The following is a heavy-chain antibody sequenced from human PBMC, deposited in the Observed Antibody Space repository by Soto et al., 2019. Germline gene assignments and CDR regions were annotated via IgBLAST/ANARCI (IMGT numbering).Heavy chain of an antibody. CDR2: ISASNGNT. CDR1: GYTFTSYG. V-gene: IGHV1-18*01. Sequence: QVQLVQSGAEVKNSGASVKVSCKASGYTFTSYGFSWVRQAPGQGLEWMGWISASNGNTNYAQKLQGRVTMTTDTSTGTAYMELRSLRSDDTATYYCARAPPIAVAGWFDPWGQGTLVTVSS. J-gene: IGHJ5*02. D-gene: IGHD6-19*01. CDR3: ARAPPIAVAGWFDP.